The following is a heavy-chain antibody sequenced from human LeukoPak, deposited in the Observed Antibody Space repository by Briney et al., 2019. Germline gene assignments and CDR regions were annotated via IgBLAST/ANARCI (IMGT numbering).Heavy chain of an antibody. CDR1: GFTFNNYW. J-gene: IGHJ4*02. CDR2: IKRDGSEK. Sequence: GGSLRLSCAASGFTFNNYWMSWVRQAPGKGLEWVANIKRDGSEKYYVDSMKGRFTISRDNAKNSLYLQMNSLRAEDTAVYYCAREGHDIVVVAEDYWGQGTLVTVSS. D-gene: IGHD2-2*01. CDR3: AREGHDIVVVAEDY. V-gene: IGHV3-7*01.